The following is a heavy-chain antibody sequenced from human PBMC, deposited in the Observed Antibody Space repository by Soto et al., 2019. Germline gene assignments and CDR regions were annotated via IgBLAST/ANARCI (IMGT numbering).Heavy chain of an antibody. V-gene: IGHV4-59*01. Sequence: ETLSLTCTVSGGSMSEYFWSWIRQSPGKGLEWIGYVYYLGSTDYNPSLKSRVTISVDTSKRQFSLKLSSVTVADTAVYYCARDGYDGSGSPYPAYWGPGAQVT. CDR3: ARDGYDGSGSPYPAY. J-gene: IGHJ4*02. CDR1: GGSMSEYF. D-gene: IGHD3-10*01. CDR2: VYYLGST.